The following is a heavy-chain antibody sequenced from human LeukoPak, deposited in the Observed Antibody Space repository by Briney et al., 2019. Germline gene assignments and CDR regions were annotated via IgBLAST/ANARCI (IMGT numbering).Heavy chain of an antibody. CDR2: INDSGST. Sequence: SETLSLTCAVYGGSFSGYYWSWIRQPPGKGLEWIGEINDSGSTNYNPPLKSRVTISVDTSKNQFSLKLTSVTAADTAVYYCARLSSSKASWGQGTLVIVSS. CDR1: GGSFSGYY. CDR3: ARLSSSKAS. D-gene: IGHD6-6*01. J-gene: IGHJ5*02. V-gene: IGHV4-34*01.